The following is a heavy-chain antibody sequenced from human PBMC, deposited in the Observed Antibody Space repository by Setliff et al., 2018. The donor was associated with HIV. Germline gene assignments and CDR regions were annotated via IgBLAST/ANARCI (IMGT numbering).Heavy chain of an antibody. D-gene: IGHD6-13*01. CDR2: ISAYNGNT. CDR3: ARADSSNWYHVDY. V-gene: IGHV1-18*01. Sequence: VASVKVSCKASGYTFTTYGITWVRQAPGQGLEWMGWISAYNGNTNYAQKLQGRVTMTTDTSTSTAYMELRSLRSEDTAVYYCARADSSNWYHVDYWGQGTLVTVSS. J-gene: IGHJ4*02. CDR1: GYTFTTYG.